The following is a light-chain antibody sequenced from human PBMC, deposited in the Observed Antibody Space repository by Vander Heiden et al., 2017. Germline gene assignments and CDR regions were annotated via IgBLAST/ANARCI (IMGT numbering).Light chain of an antibody. CDR1: QSLLYSNGYTY. V-gene: IGKV2-28*01. CDR3: RQSLATPLT. J-gene: IGKJ4*01. CDR2: LVS. Sequence: IVMTQSPPSLPFTSAEPASISCSSTQSLLYSNGYTYLDWYVQKPGQSPQLLMYLVSIRASGVPDRFSGSGSGTDFTLKISRVEAEDVGVYYCRQSLATPLTFGGGTKVEIK.